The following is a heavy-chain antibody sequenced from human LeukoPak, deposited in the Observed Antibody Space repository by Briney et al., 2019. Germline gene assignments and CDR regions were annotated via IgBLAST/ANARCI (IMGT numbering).Heavy chain of an antibody. CDR3: ATALRWLQLPPNFDY. D-gene: IGHD5-24*01. J-gene: IGHJ4*02. CDR2: INPSGGST. CDR1: GYTFTSYY. V-gene: IGHV1-46*01. Sequence: GASVKVSCKASGYTFTSYYMHWVRQAPGQGLEWMGIINPSGGSTSYAQKFQGRVTMTRDTSTSTVYMELSSLRSEDTAVYYCATALRWLQLPPNFDYWGQGTLVTVSS.